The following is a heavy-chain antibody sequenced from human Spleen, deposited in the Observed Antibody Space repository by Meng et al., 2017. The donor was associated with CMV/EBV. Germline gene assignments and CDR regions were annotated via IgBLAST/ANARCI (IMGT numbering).Heavy chain of an antibody. CDR3: ARESYWPNDY. J-gene: IGHJ4*02. CDR2: INWNGGST. D-gene: IGHD2-15*01. CDR1: GFTFDDYG. V-gene: IGHV3-20*04. Sequence: GESLKISCAASGFTFDDYGMSWVRQAPGKGLEWVSGINWNGGSTGYADSVKGRFTISRDNAKNSLYLQMNSLRAEDTALYYCARESYWPNDYWGQGTLVTVSS.